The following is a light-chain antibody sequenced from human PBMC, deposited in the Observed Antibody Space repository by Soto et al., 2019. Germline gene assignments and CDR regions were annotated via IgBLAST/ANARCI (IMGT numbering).Light chain of an antibody. Sequence: QSALTQPPSASGSPGQSVTISCTGTSSDVGGYDFVSWYQQYPGKVPKLMVYEVNKRPSGVPDRFSGSNSGNTASLTVSGLQAEDEADYYCTSYAGGNNVFGTGTKLTVL. CDR3: TSYAGGNNV. J-gene: IGLJ1*01. CDR2: EVN. CDR1: SSDVGGYDF. V-gene: IGLV2-8*01.